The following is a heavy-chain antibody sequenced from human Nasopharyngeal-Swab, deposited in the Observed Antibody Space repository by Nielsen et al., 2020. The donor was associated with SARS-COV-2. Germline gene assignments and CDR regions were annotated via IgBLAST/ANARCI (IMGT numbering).Heavy chain of an antibody. CDR3: ARSGCTSTSCYAGLDY. CDR1: GFTFRSYA. Sequence: GESLKISCAASGFTFRSYAMSWVRQAPGKGLEWVSTVSGSAYTYYADSVKGRFTISRDNSKNTLYLQMNSLRAEDTAVYYCARSGCTSTSCYAGLDYWGQGTLVTVSS. V-gene: IGHV3-23*01. D-gene: IGHD2-2*01. J-gene: IGHJ4*02. CDR2: VSGSAYT.